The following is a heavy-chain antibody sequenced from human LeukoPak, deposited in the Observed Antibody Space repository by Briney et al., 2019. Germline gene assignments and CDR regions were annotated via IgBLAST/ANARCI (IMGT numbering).Heavy chain of an antibody. V-gene: IGHV4-59*01. CDR1: GVSISSYY. Sequence: PSETLSLTCTVSGVSISSYYWSWIRQPPGKGLEWIGYIYYSGSTNYNPSLKSRVTISVDTSKNQFSLKLSFVTAADTAVYYCARETSQKGAHYMDVWGKGTTVTISS. J-gene: IGHJ6*03. CDR2: IYYSGST. D-gene: IGHD3-16*01. CDR3: ARETSQKGAHYMDV.